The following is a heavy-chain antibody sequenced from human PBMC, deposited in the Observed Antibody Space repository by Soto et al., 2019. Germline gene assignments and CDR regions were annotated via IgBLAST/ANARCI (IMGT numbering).Heavy chain of an antibody. J-gene: IGHJ6*01. V-gene: IGHV3-73*02. CDR3: AGGYYFDVDV. CDR1: GFPFNGSS. Sequence: EVQLVESGGGLVQPGGSLKLSCAASGFPFNGSSMHWVRQASGKGLEWVGRVRSKGNSYATAYAASVKGRFTISRDDSKNTAYLQMKSLKTEDTAVYYCAGGYYFDVDVWGQGTTVIVSS. D-gene: IGHD3-16*01. CDR2: VRSKGNSYAT.